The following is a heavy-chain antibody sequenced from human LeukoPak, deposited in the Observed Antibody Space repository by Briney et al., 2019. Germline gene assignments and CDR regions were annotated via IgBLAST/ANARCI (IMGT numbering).Heavy chain of an antibody. Sequence: SETLSLTCSVSGGSISSHYLSWIRQPAGKGLEWIGRIYTSGSTNYNPSLKSRVTMSVDTSKNQFSLKLSSVTAADTAVYYCAMYYYDSSGYYRDAFDIWGQGTMVTVSS. CDR1: GGSISSHY. CDR2: IYTSGST. D-gene: IGHD3-22*01. J-gene: IGHJ3*02. CDR3: AMYYYDSSGYYRDAFDI. V-gene: IGHV4-4*07.